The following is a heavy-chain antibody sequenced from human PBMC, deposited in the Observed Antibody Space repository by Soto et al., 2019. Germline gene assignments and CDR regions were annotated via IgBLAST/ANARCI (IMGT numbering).Heavy chain of an antibody. CDR1: GGSISIYY. V-gene: IGHV4-59*01. CDR3: ARDRPFGGMDV. D-gene: IGHD3-3*01. Sequence: SETLSLTCTVSGGSISIYYWSWIRQPPGKGLEWIGYIYYSGSTNYNPSLKSRVTISVDTSKNQFSLKLSSVTAADTAVYYCARDRPFGGMDVWGQGTTVTVSS. J-gene: IGHJ6*02. CDR2: IYYSGST.